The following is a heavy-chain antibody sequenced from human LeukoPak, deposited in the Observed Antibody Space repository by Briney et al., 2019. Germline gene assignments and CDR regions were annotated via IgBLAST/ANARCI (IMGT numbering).Heavy chain of an antibody. CDR2: ISWNSGSI. CDR3: AKDITWLVREDAFDI. J-gene: IGHJ3*02. CDR1: GFTFDDYA. Sequence: PGRSLRLSCAASGFTFDDYAMHWVRQAPGKGLEWVSGISWNSGSIGYADSVKGRFTISRDNAKNSLYLQMNSLRAEDTALYYCAKDITWLVREDAFDIWGQGTMVTVSS. D-gene: IGHD6-19*01. V-gene: IGHV3-9*01.